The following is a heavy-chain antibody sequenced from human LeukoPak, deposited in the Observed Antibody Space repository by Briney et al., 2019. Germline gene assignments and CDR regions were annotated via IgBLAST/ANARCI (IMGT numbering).Heavy chain of an antibody. CDR2: ITSKTDGGTT. Sequence: GGSLRLSCAASGFTFSNTWMSWVRQAPGKGLEWVGRITSKTDGGTTDYVAPVKGRFTISRDDAKNTLYLQMNSLKTDDTAVYYCTTDLRYFDRTGFAFDVWGQGTLVTVSS. J-gene: IGHJ3*01. D-gene: IGHD3-9*01. CDR3: TTDLRYFDRTGFAFDV. V-gene: IGHV3-15*01. CDR1: GFTFSNTW.